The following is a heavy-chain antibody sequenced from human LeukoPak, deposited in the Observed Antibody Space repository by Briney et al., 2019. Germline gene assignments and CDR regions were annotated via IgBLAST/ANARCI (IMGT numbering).Heavy chain of an antibody. CDR2: ISAYNGNT. V-gene: IGHV1-18*01. J-gene: IGHJ5*02. CDR3: ARNGITGTTGVNWFDP. Sequence: ASVKVSCKASGYTFTSYGISWVRQAPGQGLEWMGWISAYNGNTNYAQKLQGRVTMTTDTSTSTAYMELRSLRSDDTAVYYCARNGITGTTGVNWFDPWGQGTLVTVSS. CDR1: GYTFTSYG. D-gene: IGHD1-7*01.